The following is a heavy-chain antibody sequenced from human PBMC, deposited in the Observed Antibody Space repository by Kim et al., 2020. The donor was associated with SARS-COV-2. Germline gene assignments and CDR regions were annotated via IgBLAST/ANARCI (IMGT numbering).Heavy chain of an antibody. J-gene: IGHJ4*02. CDR3: ARETPTYYDYVWGSYRYQYSASTFDY. CDR1: GFTFSSYW. V-gene: IGHV3-7*01. Sequence: GGSLRLSCAASGFTFSSYWMSWVRQAPGKGLEWVANIKQDGSEKYYVDSVKGRFTISRDNAKNSLYLQMNSLRAEDTAVYYCARETPTYYDYVWGSYRYQYSASTFDYWGQGTLVTFSS. D-gene: IGHD3-16*02. CDR2: IKQDGSEK.